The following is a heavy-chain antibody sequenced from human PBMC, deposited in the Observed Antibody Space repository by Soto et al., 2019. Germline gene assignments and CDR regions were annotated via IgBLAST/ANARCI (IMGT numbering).Heavy chain of an antibody. CDR3: AKSGAGSGTYGYFYFGVDV. Sequence: PGGSLRLSCAAPGFTFSSYAMSWVRQAPGKGLEWVSGISGSGDSTYYADSVRGRFTISRDNSKNTLYLQMSSLRAEDTAVYYCAKSGAGSGTYGYFYFGVDVWGQGTTVTVSS. D-gene: IGHD3-10*01. CDR1: GFTFSSYA. V-gene: IGHV3-23*01. J-gene: IGHJ6*02. CDR2: ISGSGDST.